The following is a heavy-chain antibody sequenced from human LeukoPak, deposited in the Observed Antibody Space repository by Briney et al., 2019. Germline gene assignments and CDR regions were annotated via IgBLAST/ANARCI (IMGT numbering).Heavy chain of an antibody. J-gene: IGHJ5*02. CDR3: AREKLGYYDGSGRGWFDP. CDR2: IYYSGST. V-gene: IGHV4-59*12. CDR1: GGSISSYY. Sequence: SETLSLTCTVSGGSISSYYWIWIRQPPGKGLEWIGYIYYSGSTNYNPSLKSRVTISVDTSKNHFSLKLSSVTAADTAVYYCAREKLGYYDGSGRGWFDPWRQGTLVTVPS. D-gene: IGHD3-22*01.